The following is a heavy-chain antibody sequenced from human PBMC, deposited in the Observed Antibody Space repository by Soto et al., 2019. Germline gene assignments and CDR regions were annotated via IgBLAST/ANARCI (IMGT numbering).Heavy chain of an antibody. D-gene: IGHD1-20*01. V-gene: IGHV5-51*01. J-gene: IGHJ1*01. CDR3: VRAANNVNWFPEAIDK. CDR2: TYPGDADI. CDR1: GYSLITYW. Sequence: GESRKRYCNGSGYSLITYWIGWVRQMPGKGLEWMGTTYPGDADIRYSPSFQGQVTMSVDRSISTAYLQWSSLKASDAAMYYCVRAANNVNWFPEAIDKWGQGTMFTVSS.